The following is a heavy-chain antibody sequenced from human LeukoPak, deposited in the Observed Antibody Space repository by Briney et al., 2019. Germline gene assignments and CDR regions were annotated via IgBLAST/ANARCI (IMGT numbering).Heavy chain of an antibody. V-gene: IGHV4-59*11. CDR3: ARDPTTVTKGLDI. Sequence: PSETLSLTCTVSGGSISSHYWSWIRQPPGKGLEWIGYISCIGSTNYNPSLKSRVTISVDTSKNQFSLKLSSVTAADAAVYFCARDPTTVTKGLDIWGQGTMVTVSS. CDR1: GGSISSHY. CDR2: ISCIGST. J-gene: IGHJ3*02. D-gene: IGHD4-17*01.